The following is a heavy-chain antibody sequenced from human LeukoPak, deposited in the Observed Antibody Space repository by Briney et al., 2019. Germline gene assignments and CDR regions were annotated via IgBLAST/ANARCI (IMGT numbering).Heavy chain of an antibody. CDR3: ARGRWPRRGWFDP. Sequence: SETLSLTCAVYGGSFSGYYWRWIRQPPGKGLEWIGEIKHSGSTNHNPSLKSRVTISVDTSKNQFSLKLSSVTAADTAVYYCARGRWPRRGWFDPWGQGTLVTVSS. J-gene: IGHJ5*02. V-gene: IGHV4-34*01. CDR1: GGSFSGYY. CDR2: IKHSGST.